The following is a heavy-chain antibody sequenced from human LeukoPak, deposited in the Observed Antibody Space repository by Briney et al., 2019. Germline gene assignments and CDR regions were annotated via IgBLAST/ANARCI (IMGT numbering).Heavy chain of an antibody. CDR3: ARGYGGKDY. CDR1: GGSFSGYY. CDR2: INHSGST. Sequence: SETLSLPCAVYGGSFSGYYWSWIRQPPGKGLEWIGEINHSGSTNYNPSLKSRVTISVDTSKNQFSLKLSSVTAADTAVYYCARGYGGKDYWGQGTLVTVSS. J-gene: IGHJ4*02. D-gene: IGHD4-23*01. V-gene: IGHV4-34*01.